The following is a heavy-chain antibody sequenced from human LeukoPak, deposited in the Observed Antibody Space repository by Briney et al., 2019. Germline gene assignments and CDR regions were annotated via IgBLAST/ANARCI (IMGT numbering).Heavy chain of an antibody. Sequence: ASVKVSCKASGYTFTSYGISWVRQAPGQGLEWMGWISAYNGNTNYAQKLQGRVTMTTDTSTSTAYMELRSLRSDDTAVYYCARVLLPWKIAVAGIGTFDYWGQGTLVTVSS. J-gene: IGHJ4*02. V-gene: IGHV1-18*01. CDR3: ARVLLPWKIAVAGIGTFDY. CDR2: ISAYNGNT. D-gene: IGHD6-19*01. CDR1: GYTFTSYG.